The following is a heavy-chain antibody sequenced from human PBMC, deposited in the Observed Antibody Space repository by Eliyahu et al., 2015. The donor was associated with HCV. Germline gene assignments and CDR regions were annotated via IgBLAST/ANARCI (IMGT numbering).Heavy chain of an antibody. CDR1: GFTFSSYS. CDR3: ARDSARLSGSGLPFAFDI. CDR2: ISSSSSYI. Sequence: EVQLVESGGGLVKPGGSLRLSCAASGFTFSSYSMNWVRQAPGKGLEWVSSISSSSSYIYYADSVKGRFTISRDNAKNSLYLQMNSLRAEDTAVYYCARDSARLSGSGLPFAFDIWGQGTMVTVSS. V-gene: IGHV3-21*01. D-gene: IGHD3-10*01. J-gene: IGHJ3*02.